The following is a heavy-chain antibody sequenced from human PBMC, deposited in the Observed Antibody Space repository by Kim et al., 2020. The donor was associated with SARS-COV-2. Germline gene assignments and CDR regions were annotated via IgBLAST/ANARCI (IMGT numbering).Heavy chain of an antibody. CDR3: ARRLRMGYPPGSY. CDR1: GFTFSSYA. V-gene: IGHV3-23*01. Sequence: GGSLRLSCATSGFTFSSYAMSWVRQAPGKGLEWVSAISGSGGSTYYADSVKGRFTISRDNSKNTLYLQMNSLRAEDTAVYYCARRLRMGYPPGSYWGQGTLVTVSS. CDR2: ISGSGGST. D-gene: IGHD5-12*01. J-gene: IGHJ4*02.